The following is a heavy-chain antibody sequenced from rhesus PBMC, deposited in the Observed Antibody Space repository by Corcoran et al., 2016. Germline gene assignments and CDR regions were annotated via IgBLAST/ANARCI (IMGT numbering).Heavy chain of an antibody. Sequence: QVQLQESGPGLVKPSETLSLTCAVSGGSISRGYYYWSWIRQPPGKGLEWLGYITSSGSTSYNPSLKSRVTISRDTSKNQFSLKLSSVTAADTAVYYCARVNIATVPPDYWGQGVLVTVSS. CDR3: ARVNIATVPPDY. D-gene: IGHD5-36*01. V-gene: IGHV4-122*02. CDR2: ITSSGST. J-gene: IGHJ4*01. CDR1: GGSISRGYYY.